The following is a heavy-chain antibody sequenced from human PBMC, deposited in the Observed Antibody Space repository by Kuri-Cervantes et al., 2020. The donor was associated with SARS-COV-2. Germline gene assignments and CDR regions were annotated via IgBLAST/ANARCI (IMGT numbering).Heavy chain of an antibody. D-gene: IGHD5-18*01. V-gene: IGHV3-11*01. CDR1: GGSISSSDHY. CDR3: AEWDRVDTAMVGY. CDR2: ISSSGSTI. J-gene: IGHJ4*02. Sequence: GGSLRLSCTVSGGSISSSDHYWAWIRQPPGKGLEWVSYISSSGSTIYYADSVKGRFTISRDNAKNTLYLQMNSLRAEDTAVYYCAEWDRVDTAMVGYWGQGTLVTVSS.